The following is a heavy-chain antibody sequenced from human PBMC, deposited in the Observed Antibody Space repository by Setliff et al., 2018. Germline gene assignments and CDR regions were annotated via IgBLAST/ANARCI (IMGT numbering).Heavy chain of an antibody. CDR2: INHSGST. D-gene: IGHD3-10*01. CDR3: ARAAGTWVLLRWFDP. CDR1: GGSFSGYY. V-gene: IGHV4-34*01. J-gene: IGHJ5*02. Sequence: PSETLSLTCAVYGGSFSGYYWSWIRQPPGKGLEWIGEINHSGSTNYNPSLKSRVTISVDTSKKQFSLKLSSVTAADTAVYYCARAAGTWVLLRWFDPWGQGTLVTVSS.